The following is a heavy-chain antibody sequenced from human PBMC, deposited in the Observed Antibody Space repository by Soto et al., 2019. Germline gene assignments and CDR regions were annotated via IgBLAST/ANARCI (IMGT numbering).Heavy chain of an antibody. D-gene: IGHD2-15*01. Sequence: SETLSLTCAVYGGSFNGYYWSWIRQPQGKGLEWIGEINHSGSTNYNPSLKSQVTISVDTSKTQFSLKLSSVTAADMAVYYCATMGTPATGLYFFDYWGQGSLVTVSS. CDR3: ATMGTPATGLYFFDY. CDR1: GGSFNGYY. J-gene: IGHJ4*02. V-gene: IGHV4-34*01. CDR2: INHSGST.